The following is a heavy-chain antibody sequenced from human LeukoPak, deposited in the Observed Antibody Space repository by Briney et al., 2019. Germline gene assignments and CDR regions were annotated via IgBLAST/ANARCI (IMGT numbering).Heavy chain of an antibody. Sequence: GRSLRLSCAASGFTFRSSGMHWVRQAPGKGLGWVANVWSEGSNKYYADSVKGRFTISRDDSKNTLYLQMNSLTAEDTAVYYCAKQHTTYFFDYWGQGTLVTVSS. D-gene: IGHD1-1*01. J-gene: IGHJ4*02. CDR2: VWSEGSNK. CDR1: GFTFRSSG. CDR3: AKQHTTYFFDY. V-gene: IGHV3-33*06.